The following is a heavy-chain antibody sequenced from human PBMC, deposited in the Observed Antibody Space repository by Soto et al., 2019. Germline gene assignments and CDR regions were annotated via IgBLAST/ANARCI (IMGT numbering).Heavy chain of an antibody. D-gene: IGHD3-16*01. CDR2: ISASGGNI. CDR1: GFIFSDYA. J-gene: IGHJ2*01. V-gene: IGHV3-23*01. CDR3: AKVAGGLGYFDL. Sequence: PGGSLRLSCGASGFIFSDYAMTWIRQAPGKGLEWVATISASGGNIEYTDSLKGRFTISRDNSKKTVYLQINGLTADDTAVHYCAKVAGGLGYFDLWGRGTLVTVSS.